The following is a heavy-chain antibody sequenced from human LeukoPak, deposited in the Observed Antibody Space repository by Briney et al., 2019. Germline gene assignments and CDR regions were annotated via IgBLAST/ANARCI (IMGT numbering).Heavy chain of an antibody. D-gene: IGHD1-26*01. CDR2: IYYSGST. Sequence: PSETLSPTCTVSGGSVSSGSYYWSWIRQPPGKGLEWIGYIYYSGSTNYNPSLKSRVTISVDTSKNQFSLKLSSVTAADTAVYYCARDSGSYPNDYWGQGTLVTVSS. CDR3: ARDSGSYPNDY. V-gene: IGHV4-61*01. CDR1: GGSVSSGSYY. J-gene: IGHJ4*02.